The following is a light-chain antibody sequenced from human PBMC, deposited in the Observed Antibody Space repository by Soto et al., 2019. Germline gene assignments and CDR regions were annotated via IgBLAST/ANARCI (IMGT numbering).Light chain of an antibody. V-gene: IGLV2-11*01. CDR1: SSDVGGYNY. CDR3: CSYAGSYPVV. CDR2: DVT. J-gene: IGLJ2*01. Sequence: QSALTQPRSVSGSPGQSVTISCTGTSSDVGGYNYVSWYQQHPGKAPKLMIYDVTKRPSGVPDRFSSSKSGNTASLTISGLQADDEADYYCCSYAGSYPVVFGGGTKVTVL.